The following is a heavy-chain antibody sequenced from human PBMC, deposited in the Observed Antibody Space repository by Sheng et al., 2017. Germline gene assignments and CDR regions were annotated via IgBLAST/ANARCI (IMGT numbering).Heavy chain of an antibody. V-gene: IGHV3-66*02. Sequence: EVQLVESGGGLVQPGGSLRLSCAASGFTVSSNYMSWVRQAPGKGLEWVSVIYSGGSTYYADSVKGRFTISRDNSKNTLYLQMNSLRAEDTAVYYCARNPSYYDFWSGYSSFYYMDVWGKGTTVTVSS. CDR3: ARNPSYYDFWSGYSSFYYMDV. CDR1: GFTVSSNY. J-gene: IGHJ6*03. D-gene: IGHD3-3*01. CDR2: IYSGGST.